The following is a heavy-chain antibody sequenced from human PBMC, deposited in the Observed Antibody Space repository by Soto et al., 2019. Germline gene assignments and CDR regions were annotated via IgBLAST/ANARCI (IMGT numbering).Heavy chain of an antibody. Sequence: GGSLRLSCAASGFTVSSNYMSWVRQAPGKGLEWVSVIYSGGSTYYADSVKGRFTISRDNSKNTLYLQMNSLRAEDTAVYYCARVHSGSYYDAFDIWGQGTMVTVS. V-gene: IGHV3-53*01. CDR1: GFTVSSNY. D-gene: IGHD1-26*01. CDR3: ARVHSGSYYDAFDI. CDR2: IYSGGST. J-gene: IGHJ3*02.